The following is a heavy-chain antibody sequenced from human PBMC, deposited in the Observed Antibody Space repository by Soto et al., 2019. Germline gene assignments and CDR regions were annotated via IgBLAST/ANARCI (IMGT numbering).Heavy chain of an antibody. CDR3: ARVPDVCYFSGSYYNFSYCYYMDV. D-gene: IGHD3-10*01. V-gene: IGHV5-51*01. J-gene: IGHJ6*03. CDR1: GYSFTSYW. CDR2: IYPGDSDT. Sequence: GESLKISCKGSGYSFTSYWIGWVRQMPGKGLEWMGIIYPGDSDTRYSPSFQGQVTISADKSISTAYLQWSSLKASDTAMYYCARVPDVCYFSGSYYNFSYCYYMDVWGKGTTVTVS.